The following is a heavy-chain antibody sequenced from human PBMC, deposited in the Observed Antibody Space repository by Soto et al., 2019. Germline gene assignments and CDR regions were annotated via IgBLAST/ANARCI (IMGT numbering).Heavy chain of an antibody. CDR3: AKGLEPRYYYYGMDV. Sequence: LRLSCAASGFTFSSYGMHWVRQAPGKGLEWVAVISYDGSNKYYADSVKGRFTISRDNSKNTLYLQMNSLRAEDTAVYYCAKGLEPRYYYYGMDVWGQGTTVTVSS. D-gene: IGHD1-1*01. J-gene: IGHJ6*02. V-gene: IGHV3-30*18. CDR2: ISYDGSNK. CDR1: GFTFSSYG.